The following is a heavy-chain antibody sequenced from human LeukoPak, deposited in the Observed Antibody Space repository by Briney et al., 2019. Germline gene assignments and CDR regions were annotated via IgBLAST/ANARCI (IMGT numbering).Heavy chain of an antibody. CDR2: INPNSGGT. J-gene: IGHJ4*02. CDR3: ARDLRMIHSSSVFDY. Sequence: ASVKVSCKASGYTFTGYYMHWVRQAPGQGLEWMGWINPNSGGTNYAQKFQGRVTMTRDTSISTAYMELSRLRSDDTAVYYCARDLRMIHSSSVFDYWGQGTLVTVSS. V-gene: IGHV1-2*02. D-gene: IGHD6-13*01. CDR1: GYTFTGYY.